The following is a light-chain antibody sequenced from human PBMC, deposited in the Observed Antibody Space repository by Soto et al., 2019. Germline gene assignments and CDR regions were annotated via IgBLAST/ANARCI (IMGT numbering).Light chain of an antibody. CDR1: QSLVYSGGQXX. CDR3: MQSTQLPPT. Sequence: DIVMTQSPLSLPVTPGEPASISCKSSQSLVYSGGQXXLFWYLQKPGQSPQLLIYEVSNRFSGVPDRFSGGGSGTDFTLEISRVEAEDVGIYYCMQSTQLPPTFGQGTRLEIK. J-gene: IGKJ5*01. V-gene: IGKV2D-29*02. CDR2: EVS.